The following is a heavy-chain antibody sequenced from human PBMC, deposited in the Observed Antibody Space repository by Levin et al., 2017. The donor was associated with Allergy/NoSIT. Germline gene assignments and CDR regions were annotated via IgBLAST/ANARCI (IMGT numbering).Heavy chain of an antibody. D-gene: IGHD6-19*01. V-gene: IGHV4-39*01. CDR3: ARSPYSSGWDVDGYYFDY. Sequence: LQTLSLTCTVSGGSISSSSYYWGWIRQPPGKGLEWIGSIYYSGSTYYNPSLKSRVTISVDTSKNQFSLKLSSVTAADTAVYYCARSPYSSGWDVDGYYFDYWGQGTLVTVSS. J-gene: IGHJ4*02. CDR1: GGSISSSSYY. CDR2: IYYSGST.